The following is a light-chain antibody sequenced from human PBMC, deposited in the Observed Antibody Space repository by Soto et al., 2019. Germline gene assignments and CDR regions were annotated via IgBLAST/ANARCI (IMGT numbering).Light chain of an antibody. CDR2: GAS. V-gene: IGKV3-20*01. Sequence: EIVLTQSPGTLSLSPGERATLSCRPSQSISSNYLAWYQQKPGQAPRLLIYGASTRATGIPDRFSGSGSGTDFTLTISSLQPEDVATYYCQKYNSAPRTFGQGTKVDIK. CDR1: QSISSNY. J-gene: IGKJ1*01. CDR3: QKYNSAPRT.